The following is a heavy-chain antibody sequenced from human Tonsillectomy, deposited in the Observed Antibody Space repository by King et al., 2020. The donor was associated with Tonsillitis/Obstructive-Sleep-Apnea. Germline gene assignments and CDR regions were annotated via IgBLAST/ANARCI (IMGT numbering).Heavy chain of an antibody. J-gene: IGHJ4*02. CDR2: IKSKTDGGTT. V-gene: IGHV3-15*01. D-gene: IGHD3-9*01. CDR1: GFTFSNAW. CDR3: TTVVESDWAYYFDY. Sequence: VQLVESGGGLVKPGGSLRLSCAASGFTFSNAWMSWVRQAPGKGLEWVGRIKSKTDGGTTDYAAPVKGRFTISRDDSKNTLYLQMNSLKTEDTAVYYCTTVVESDWAYYFDYWGQGTLVTVSS.